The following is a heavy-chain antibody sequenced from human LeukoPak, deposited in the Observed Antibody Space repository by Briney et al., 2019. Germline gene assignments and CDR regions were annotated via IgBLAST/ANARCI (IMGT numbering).Heavy chain of an antibody. CDR2: IYYSGST. J-gene: IGHJ4*02. V-gene: IGHV4-4*07. CDR1: GGSINNYY. D-gene: IGHD3-22*01. Sequence: SETLSLTCTVSGGSINNYYWSWIRQPAGKGLEWIGSIYYSGSTYYNPSLKSRVTISVDTSKNQFSLKLSSVTAADTAVYYCARDPSRITMIVVAYYFDYWGQGTLVTVSS. CDR3: ARDPSRITMIVVAYYFDY.